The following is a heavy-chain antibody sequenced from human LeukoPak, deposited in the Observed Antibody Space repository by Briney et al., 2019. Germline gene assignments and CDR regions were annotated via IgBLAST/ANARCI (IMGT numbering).Heavy chain of an antibody. Sequence: GGSLRLSCAASGFTFSSYWMSWVRQAPGKGLEWVATINHDGIEKFYVDSVKGRFTMSKDNAKNSVYLQMNSLRVEDTAVYYCTGGDNDYWGQGTLVTVSS. J-gene: IGHJ4*02. V-gene: IGHV3-7*01. CDR3: TGGDNDY. CDR1: GFTFSSYW. D-gene: IGHD3-9*01. CDR2: INHDGIEK.